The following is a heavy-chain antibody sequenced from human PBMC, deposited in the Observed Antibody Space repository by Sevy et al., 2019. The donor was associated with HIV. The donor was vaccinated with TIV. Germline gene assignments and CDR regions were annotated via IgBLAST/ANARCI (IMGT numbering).Heavy chain of an antibody. CDR3: ARGVTMVRGVRQSPRTTDAFDI. J-gene: IGHJ3*02. CDR2: ISAYNGNT. CDR1: GYTFTSYG. Sequence: ASVKVSCKASGYTFTSYGISWVRQAPGQGLEWMGWISAYNGNTNYAQKLQGRVTMTTDTSTSTAYMELRSLSSDDTAVYYCARGVTMVRGVRQSPRTTDAFDIWGQGTMVTVSS. V-gene: IGHV1-18*04. D-gene: IGHD3-10*01.